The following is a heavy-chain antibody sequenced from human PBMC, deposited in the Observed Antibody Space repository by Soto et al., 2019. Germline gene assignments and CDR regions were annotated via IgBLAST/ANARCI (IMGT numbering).Heavy chain of an antibody. Sequence: EVQLVESGGGSVQPGGSLRLSCAASGFRFSSYFMAWVRQAPGEGLVSVSHVPGDGSRASYADSVRGRFTISRDNAKNTLYLQMDSLRDEDTAIYYCARENWYSLDVWGQGPTVTVSS. V-gene: IGHV3-74*01. D-gene: IGHD1-26*01. CDR3: ARENWYSLDV. J-gene: IGHJ6*02. CDR1: GFRFSSYF. CDR2: VPGDGSRA.